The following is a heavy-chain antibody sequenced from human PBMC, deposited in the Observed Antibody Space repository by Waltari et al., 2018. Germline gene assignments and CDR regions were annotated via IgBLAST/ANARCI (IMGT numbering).Heavy chain of an antibody. J-gene: IGHJ3*02. CDR3: ARGIAAWDAFDI. V-gene: IGHV4-61*02. CDR2: IYTSGST. D-gene: IGHD6-13*01. Sequence: QVQLQESGPGLVKPSQTLSLTCTVSGGSISSGSYYWSWIRQPAGKGLEWIGRIYTSGSTNYHPSLKSRVTISVDTSKNQFSLKLSSVTAADTAVYYCARGIAAWDAFDIWGQGTMVTVSS. CDR1: GGSISSGSYY.